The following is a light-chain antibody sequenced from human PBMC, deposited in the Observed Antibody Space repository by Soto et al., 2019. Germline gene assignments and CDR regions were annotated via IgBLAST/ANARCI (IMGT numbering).Light chain of an antibody. J-gene: IGKJ2*01. Sequence: DIVMTQSPDSLAVSLGERATINCKSSQNILYSPNNKNYLAWYQQKPGQPPKLLTYWASTRQSGVPDRFSGSGSETDFPLTLRSVQSEDVAVYYCLQYYNSYTFGQGTKLEI. CDR1: QNILYSPNNKNY. CDR2: WAS. CDR3: LQYYNSYT. V-gene: IGKV4-1*01.